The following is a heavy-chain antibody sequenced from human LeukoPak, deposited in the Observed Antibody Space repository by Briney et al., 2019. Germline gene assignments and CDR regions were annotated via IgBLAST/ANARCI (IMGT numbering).Heavy chain of an antibody. CDR2: INHSGST. CDR1: GGSFSGYY. CDR3: ARSLYNERHGPQIDSSGWPKSSTFDY. J-gene: IGHJ4*02. D-gene: IGHD6-25*01. Sequence: PSETLSLTCAVYGGSFSGYYWSWIRQPPGKGLEWIGEINHSGSTNYNPSLKSRVTISVDASKNQFSLKLSSVTAADTAVYYCARSLYNERHGPQIDSSGWPKSSTFDYWGQGTLVTVSS. V-gene: IGHV4-34*01.